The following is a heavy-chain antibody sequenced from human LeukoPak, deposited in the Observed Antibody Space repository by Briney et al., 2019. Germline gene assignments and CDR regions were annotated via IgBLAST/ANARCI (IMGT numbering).Heavy chain of an antibody. V-gene: IGHV3-30*02. Sequence: GGSLRLSCAASGFTFSSYGMHWVRQAPGKGLEWVAFIRYDGSNKYYADSVKGRFTISRDNSKNTLYLQMNSLRAEDTAVYYCARDGWEYQLLGPFAYWGQGPLVTVSS. D-gene: IGHD2-2*01. CDR3: ARDGWEYQLLGPFAY. CDR1: GFTFSSYG. CDR2: IRYDGSNK. J-gene: IGHJ4*02.